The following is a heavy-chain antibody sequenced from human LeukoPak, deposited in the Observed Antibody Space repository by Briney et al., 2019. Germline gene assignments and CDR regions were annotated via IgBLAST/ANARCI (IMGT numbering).Heavy chain of an antibody. CDR1: GGSISSSSYY. D-gene: IGHD3-3*01. CDR2: IYYSGST. CDR3: AREVATIFDPMGYFDY. V-gene: IGHV4-39*07. J-gene: IGHJ4*02. Sequence: PSETLSLTCTVSGGSISSSSYYWGWIRQPPGKGLEWIGSIYYSGSTYYNPSLKSRVTISVDTSKNQFSLKLSSVTAADTAVYYCAREVATIFDPMGYFDYWGQGTLVTVSS.